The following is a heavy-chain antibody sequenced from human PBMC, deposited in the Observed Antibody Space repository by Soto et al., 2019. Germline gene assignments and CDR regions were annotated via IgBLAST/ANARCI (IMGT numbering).Heavy chain of an antibody. D-gene: IGHD5-12*01. V-gene: IGHV3-74*01. Sequence: EVQLVESGGGLVQPGGSLXLSCAASGFXFXXYWMHWVRQAPGKGLVWVSRINSDGSSTSYADSVKGRFTISRDNAKNTLYLQMNSLRAEDTAVYYCARDLRDGYNVGFDYWGQGTLVTVSS. CDR3: ARDLRDGYNVGFDY. J-gene: IGHJ4*02. CDR1: GFXFXXYW. CDR2: INSDGSST.